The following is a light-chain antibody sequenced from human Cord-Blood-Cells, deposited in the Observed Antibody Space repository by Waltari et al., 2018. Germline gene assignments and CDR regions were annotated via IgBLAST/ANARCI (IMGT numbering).Light chain of an antibody. V-gene: IGKV1-8*01. J-gene: IGKJ3*01. CDR3: QQYYSYPFT. CDR1: QGISSY. CDR2: AAS. Sequence: AIRLTQSPSPFSASTGDRVSITCRASQGISSYFTWYQQKPGKAPKLLIYAASTLQSGVPSRFSGSGSGTDFTLTISCLQSEDFATYYCQQYYSYPFTFGPGTKVDIK.